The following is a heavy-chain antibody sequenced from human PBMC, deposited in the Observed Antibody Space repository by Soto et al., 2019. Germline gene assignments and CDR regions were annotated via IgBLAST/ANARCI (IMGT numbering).Heavy chain of an antibody. J-gene: IGHJ4*02. CDR3: AREGRGKKAGYNGLVSLGY. CDR1: GSRFSNYV. CDR2: IIPIFNST. D-gene: IGHD2-2*02. V-gene: IGHV1-69*06. Sequence: QVQLVQSGAEVKTPGSSLKVSCKVSGSRFSNYVISWVRQAPGHGLEWLGRIIPIFNSTKYAQSFQGRVTMTADNSTSIDPLELSSLRSDDTAVYYCAREGRGKKAGYNGLVSLGYWGQGTLVTVSS.